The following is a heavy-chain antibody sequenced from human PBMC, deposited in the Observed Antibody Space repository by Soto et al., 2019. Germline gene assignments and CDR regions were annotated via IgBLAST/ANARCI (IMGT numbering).Heavy chain of an antibody. CDR1: GYTFRSYY. D-gene: IGHD3-10*01. V-gene: IGHV1-46*01. Sequence: QVQLVQSGAEVKKPGASVKVSCKASGYTFRSYYMNWVRQAPGQGLEWMGIINPSGDSTSYAQKFQGSITMTRDTSTSTVYMELSSLRSEDTAVYYCARSGLVDDWGQGTLVTVSS. CDR3: ARSGLVDD. J-gene: IGHJ4*02. CDR2: INPSGDST.